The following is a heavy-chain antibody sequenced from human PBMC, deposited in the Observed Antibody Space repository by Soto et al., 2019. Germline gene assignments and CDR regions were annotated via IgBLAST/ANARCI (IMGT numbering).Heavy chain of an antibody. D-gene: IGHD2-2*02. V-gene: IGHV4-39*07. Sequence: SETLSLTCTVSGGSISSSSYYWGWIRQPPGKGLEWIGEIHHSGTTNYNPSLKSRVTISVDTSKNQFSLKLSSVTAADTAVYYCASVTRTCISTSCYRYYYGMDVWGQGTTVT. CDR2: IHHSGTT. J-gene: IGHJ6*02. CDR1: GGSISSSSYY. CDR3: ASVTRTCISTSCYRYYYGMDV.